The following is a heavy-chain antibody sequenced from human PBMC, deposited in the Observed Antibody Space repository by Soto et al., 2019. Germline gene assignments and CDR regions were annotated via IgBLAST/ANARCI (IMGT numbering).Heavy chain of an antibody. J-gene: IGHJ4*02. CDR1: ESTVSRDW. Sequence: EVHLVESGGGLVQTGGSLRLSCAIFESTVSRDWMNWVRQAPGKGLEWVAHINQDGSEKYYVDSVKGRFAISRDNAKKSRLLQMDTLGTADPGRYDRGGGVGDDYWGQGTLVTVSS. CDR2: INQDGSEK. V-gene: IGHV3-7*04. CDR3: GGGVGDDY. D-gene: IGHD1-26*01.